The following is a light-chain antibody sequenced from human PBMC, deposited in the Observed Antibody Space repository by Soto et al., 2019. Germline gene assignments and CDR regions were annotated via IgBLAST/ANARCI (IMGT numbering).Light chain of an antibody. Sequence: QSVLTQPASVSGSPGQSIAISCTGTSSDVGGHNYVSWYQQHPGKAPKLMIFEVSNRPSGVSNRFSGSKSGNTASLTISGLQAEDEAYYYCWSYAGNTIFVFGGGTKLTVL. CDR2: EVS. CDR1: SSDVGGHNY. CDR3: WSYAGNTIFV. V-gene: IGLV2-14*01. J-gene: IGLJ2*01.